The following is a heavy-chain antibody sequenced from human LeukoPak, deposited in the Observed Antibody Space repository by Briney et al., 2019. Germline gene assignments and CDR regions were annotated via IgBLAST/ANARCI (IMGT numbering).Heavy chain of an antibody. J-gene: IGHJ4*02. CDR1: GFTFSSYS. CDR2: ISSSSSTI. V-gene: IGHV3-48*04. CDR3: ARDLGSGSYYRVAGLDY. D-gene: IGHD3-10*02. Sequence: PGGSLRLSCTDSGFTFSSYSMNWVRQAPGKGLEWVSYISSSSSTIYYADSVKGRFTISRDNAKNSLYLQMNSLRAEDTAVYYCARDLGSGSYYRVAGLDYWGQGTLVTVSS.